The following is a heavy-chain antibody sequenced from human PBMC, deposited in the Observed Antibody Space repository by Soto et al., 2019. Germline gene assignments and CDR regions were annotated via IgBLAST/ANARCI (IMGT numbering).Heavy chain of an antibody. D-gene: IGHD4-17*01. J-gene: IGHJ4*02. CDR1: GFTFRSYW. CDR3: GTEGFGTGLDYGPVAS. CDR2: IKQGGSDK. Sequence: EVQLVESGGGLVQPGGSLRLSCAASGFTFRSYWMNWVRQAPGKGLEWVANIKQGGSDKYYVDSVKGRFTISRDDAKTSLFLRLDSLRAEATAVYYCGTEGFGTGLDYGPVASWGQGTLVTVSS. V-gene: IGHV3-7*01.